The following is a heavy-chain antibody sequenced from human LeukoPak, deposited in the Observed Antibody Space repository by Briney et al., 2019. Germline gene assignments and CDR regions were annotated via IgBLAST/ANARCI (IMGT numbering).Heavy chain of an antibody. D-gene: IGHD1-26*01. CDR1: GFTFSSYA. J-gene: IGHJ4*02. V-gene: IGHV3-23*01. CDR2: ISGSGGGT. CDR3: ANDLGRYRNNYFDY. Sequence: RGSLRLSCAASGFTFSSYAMSWVRQAPEKGLEWVSTISGSGGGTYYADSVKGRFTISRDDSKNTLYLQMNSLRAEDTAVYYCANDLGRYRNNYFDYWGQGTLVTVSS.